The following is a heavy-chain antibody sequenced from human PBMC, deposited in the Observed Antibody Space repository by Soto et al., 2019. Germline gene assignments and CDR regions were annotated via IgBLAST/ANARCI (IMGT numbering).Heavy chain of an antibody. Sequence: GSLRLSCAASGFSFSSHWMSWVRQAPGKGPEWVANIKEDGSEKNYVDSVKGRFTISRDNAKNSVYLELNSLRAEDTAVYYCVRVRTLGGLRGLDYWGQGTLVTVSS. CDR2: IKEDGSEK. J-gene: IGHJ4*02. D-gene: IGHD2-21*02. V-gene: IGHV3-7*01. CDR3: VRVRTLGGLRGLDY. CDR1: GFSFSSHW.